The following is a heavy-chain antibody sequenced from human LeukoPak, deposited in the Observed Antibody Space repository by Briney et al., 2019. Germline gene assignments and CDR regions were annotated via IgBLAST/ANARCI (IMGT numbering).Heavy chain of an antibody. CDR3: AKDSKEEWELLLLGDLYYSIDV. D-gene: IGHD1-26*01. CDR2: IRYDGTDK. CDR1: GFNFMNYG. V-gene: IGHV3-30*02. J-gene: IGHJ6*03. Sequence: QSGGSLRLSCAASGFNFMNYGMHWVRQAPGKGLEWLAFIRYDGTDKYYPDSVKGRFSISRDNSKNMLFLEMNSLRAEDTAVYYCAKDSKEEWELLLLGDLYYSIDVWGKGTTVTISS.